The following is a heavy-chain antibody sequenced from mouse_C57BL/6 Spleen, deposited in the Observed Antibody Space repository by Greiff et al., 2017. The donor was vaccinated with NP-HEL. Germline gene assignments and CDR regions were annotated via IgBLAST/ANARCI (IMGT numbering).Heavy chain of an antibody. V-gene: IGHV1-15*01. Sequence: QVQLQQSGAELVRPGASVTLSCKASGYTFTDYEMHWVKQTPVHGLEWIGAIDPETGGTAYNQKFKGKAILTADKSSSTAYMELRSLTSEDSAVYYCTRSRYYGFAYWGQGTLVTVSA. D-gene: IGHD1-1*01. CDR3: TRSRYYGFAY. J-gene: IGHJ3*01. CDR2: IDPETGGT. CDR1: GYTFTDYE.